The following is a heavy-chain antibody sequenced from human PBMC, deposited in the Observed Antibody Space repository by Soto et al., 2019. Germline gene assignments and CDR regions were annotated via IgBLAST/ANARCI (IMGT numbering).Heavy chain of an antibody. V-gene: IGHV2-5*02. Sequence: QITLKESGPTLVRPTQTLTLTCTFSGFSLSTTGVGVGWIRQPPGKALEWLALIYWDDDKRYSPSLKSRITMSHDTSKNVVLLTRTNMDPVDTAMNYFEQRLRDYGLGRERANYFEPWGKGTLVTVSS. CDR2: IYWDDDK. J-gene: IGHJ5*02. CDR1: GFSLSTTGVG. CDR3: EQRLRDYGLGRERANYFEP. D-gene: IGHD3-10*01.